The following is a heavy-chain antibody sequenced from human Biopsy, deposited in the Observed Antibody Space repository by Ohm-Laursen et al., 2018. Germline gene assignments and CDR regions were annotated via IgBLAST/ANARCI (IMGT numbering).Heavy chain of an antibody. CDR2: IYNTETT. Sequence: TLSLTCTVSGGSISSSTTYYWAWLRQTPGKGLEWIGSIYNTETTFYNPSLKSRVTISVDTSTNQFSLKVSSATAADMALYFCARHPTGFWFDPWGHGTLVTVSS. J-gene: IGHJ5*02. V-gene: IGHV4-39*01. CDR3: ARHPTGFWFDP. CDR1: GGSISSSTTYY.